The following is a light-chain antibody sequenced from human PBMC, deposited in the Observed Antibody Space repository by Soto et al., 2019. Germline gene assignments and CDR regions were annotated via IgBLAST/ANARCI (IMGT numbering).Light chain of an antibody. CDR3: SSYAGNNNLV. J-gene: IGLJ2*01. Sequence: QSALSQPPSASRSPGQSVTISCTGTSSDIGASTYVSWYQQHPGRAPNLIVYEVTKRPSGVPDRFSGSKSGNTASLTVSGLQADDEADYYCSSYAGNNNLVFGGGTKLTVL. CDR1: SSDIGASTY. CDR2: EVT. V-gene: IGLV2-8*02.